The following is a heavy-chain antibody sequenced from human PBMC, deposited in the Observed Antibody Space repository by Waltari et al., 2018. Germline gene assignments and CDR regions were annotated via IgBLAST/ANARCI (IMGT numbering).Heavy chain of an antibody. D-gene: IGHD4-4*01. J-gene: IGHJ5*02. V-gene: IGHV3-64D*06. CDR1: GFTFSSYA. CDR2: ISSNGGST. CDR3: VKDLFRPGNSDHRNWFDP. Sequence: EVQLVESGGGLVQPGGSLRLSCSASGFTFSSYAMHWVRQAPGKGLEYVSAISSNGGSTYYADSVKGRFTISRDNSKNTLYLQMSSLRAEDTAVYYCVKDLFRPGNSDHRNWFDPWGQGTLVTVSS.